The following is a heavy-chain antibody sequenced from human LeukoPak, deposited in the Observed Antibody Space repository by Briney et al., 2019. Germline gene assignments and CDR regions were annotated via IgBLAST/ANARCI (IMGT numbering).Heavy chain of an antibody. CDR3: ARQYSSSWYWFDL. V-gene: IGHV5-51*01. CDR1: GYIFTSYW. D-gene: IGHD6-13*01. Sequence: GASLKISYQGSGYIFTSYWIGWVRPMPGKGLEWMGIIYPGDSDTRYSPSFQGQVTISADKSISTSYLQWSSLKASDTAMYYCARQYSSSWYWFDLWGQGTLVTVSS. CDR2: IYPGDSDT. J-gene: IGHJ5*02.